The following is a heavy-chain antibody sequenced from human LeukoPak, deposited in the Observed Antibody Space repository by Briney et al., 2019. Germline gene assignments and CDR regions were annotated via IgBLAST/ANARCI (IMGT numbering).Heavy chain of an antibody. CDR3: AKGVGDGYNSDAFDI. CDR1: GFTFDDYA. V-gene: IGHV3-9*03. D-gene: IGHD5-24*01. CDR2: ISWNSGSI. Sequence: GRSLRLSCAASGFTFDDYAMHWVRKAPGKGLEWVSGISWNSGSIGYADSVKGRFTISRDNAKNSLYLQMNSLRAEDMALYYCAKGVGDGYNSDAFDIWGQGTMVTVSS. J-gene: IGHJ3*02.